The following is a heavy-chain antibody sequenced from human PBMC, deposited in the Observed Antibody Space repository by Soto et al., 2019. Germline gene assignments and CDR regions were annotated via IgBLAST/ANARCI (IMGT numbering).Heavy chain of an antibody. CDR2: IGYDGSNK. CDR3: ARDTGVGKWDRPSISMDV. V-gene: IGHV3-33*01. Sequence: QPGGSLRLSCAASGFSFSSYGMHWVRQAPGKGLEWVAVIGYDGSNKYYADSVKGRFTISRDNSKNTLYVQMNSLRAEDTAVYYCARDTGVGKWDRPSISMDVWGQGTTVTVSS. D-gene: IGHD1-26*01. J-gene: IGHJ6*02. CDR1: GFSFSSYG.